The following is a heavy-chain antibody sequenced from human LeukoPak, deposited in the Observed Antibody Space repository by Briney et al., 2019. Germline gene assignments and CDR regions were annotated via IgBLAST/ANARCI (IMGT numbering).Heavy chain of an antibody. CDR1: GFTFSSYA. V-gene: IGHV3-23*01. CDR3: AKDRIAAVGTPYYYYGMDV. D-gene: IGHD6-13*01. CDR2: ICGSGGST. Sequence: GGSLRLSCAASGFTFSSYAMSWVRQAPGKGLEWVSDICGSGGSTYYADSVKGRFTISRDNSKNALYLQVNSLRAEDTAVYDCAKDRIAAVGTPYYYYGMDVWGQGTTVTVSS. J-gene: IGHJ6*02.